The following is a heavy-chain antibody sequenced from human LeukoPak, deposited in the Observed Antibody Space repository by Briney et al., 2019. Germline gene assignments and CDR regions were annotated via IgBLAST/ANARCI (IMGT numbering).Heavy chain of an antibody. CDR3: AKGGAAAAPGPWFDP. D-gene: IGHD6-13*01. Sequence: GGSLRLSCAASGFTFSSYAMSWVRQAPGTGLELVSALSGSGGSTYYADSVKGRFTISRDNSKNTLYLQMNSLRAEDTAVYYCAKGGAAAAPGPWFDPWGQGTLVTVSS. CDR1: GFTFSSYA. CDR2: LSGSGGST. J-gene: IGHJ5*02. V-gene: IGHV3-23*01.